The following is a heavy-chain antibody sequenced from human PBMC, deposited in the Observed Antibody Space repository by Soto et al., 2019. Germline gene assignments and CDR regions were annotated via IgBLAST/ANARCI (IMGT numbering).Heavy chain of an antibody. CDR3: AKDSGYYDFWSGYSDYYYGMDV. Sequence: LRLSCAASGFTFSSYWMSWVRQAPGKGLEWVAVISYDGSNKYYADSVKGRFTISRDNSKNTLYLQMDSLRAEDTAVYYCAKDSGYYDFWSGYSDYYYGMDVWGQGTTVTVSS. D-gene: IGHD3-3*01. CDR2: ISYDGSNK. V-gene: IGHV3-30*18. CDR1: GFTFSSYW. J-gene: IGHJ6*02.